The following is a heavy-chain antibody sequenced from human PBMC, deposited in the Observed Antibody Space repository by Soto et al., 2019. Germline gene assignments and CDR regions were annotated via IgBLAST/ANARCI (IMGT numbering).Heavy chain of an antibody. CDR3: ARRRRFGSGSDYHFDYFDV. CDR2: ISTYNGNT. CDR1: GYTFTTYD. V-gene: IGHV1-18*01. D-gene: IGHD3-10*01. J-gene: IGHJ6*03. Sequence: ASVKVSCKASGYTFTTYDISWVRQAPGQGLEWMGRISTYNGNTNYPQSLQGRLTMTADTSTTTAYMELRSLRSEDTAVYYCARRRRFGSGSDYHFDYFDVWGQGTSVTVSS.